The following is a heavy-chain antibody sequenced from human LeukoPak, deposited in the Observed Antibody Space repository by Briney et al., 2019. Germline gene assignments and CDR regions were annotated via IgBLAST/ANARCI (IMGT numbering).Heavy chain of an antibody. D-gene: IGHD2-21*02. Sequence: PGRSLRLSCAASGFTFSTYGMHWVRQAPGKGLEWVATMSYDGTSEYVTDSVKGRFTISRDNSKNTLYLQMNSLRAEDTAVYYCAKAHRDYSYYFFGMDVWGQGTTVTVSS. CDR2: MSYDGTSE. J-gene: IGHJ6*02. V-gene: IGHV3-30*18. CDR3: AKAHRDYSYYFFGMDV. CDR1: GFTFSTYG.